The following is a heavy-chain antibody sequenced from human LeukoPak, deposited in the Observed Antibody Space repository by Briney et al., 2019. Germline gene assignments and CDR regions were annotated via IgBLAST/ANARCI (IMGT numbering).Heavy chain of an antibody. CDR3: ARGRTGYQLLPTKKDYSYYYMDV. J-gene: IGHJ6*03. Sequence: SETLSLTCAVYGGSFSGYYWSWIRQPPGKGLEWIGEINHSGSTNYNPSHKSRVTISVDTSKNQFSLKLSSVTAADTAVFYCARGRTGYQLLPTKKDYSYYYMDVWGKGTTVTVSS. CDR2: INHSGST. V-gene: IGHV4-34*01. CDR1: GGSFSGYY. D-gene: IGHD2-2*01.